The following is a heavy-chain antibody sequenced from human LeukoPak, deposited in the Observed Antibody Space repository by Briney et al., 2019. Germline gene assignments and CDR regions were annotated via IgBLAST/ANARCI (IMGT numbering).Heavy chain of an antibody. Sequence: ASVKVSCKASGYTFTSYAMNWVRQAPGQGLEWMGWINTNTGNPTYAQGFTGRFVFSLDTSVSTAYLQISSLKAEDTAVYYCARVVLWFGDAWFDPWGQGTLVTVSS. D-gene: IGHD3-10*01. CDR3: ARVVLWFGDAWFDP. CDR2: INTNTGNP. V-gene: IGHV7-4-1*02. CDR1: GYTFTSYA. J-gene: IGHJ5*02.